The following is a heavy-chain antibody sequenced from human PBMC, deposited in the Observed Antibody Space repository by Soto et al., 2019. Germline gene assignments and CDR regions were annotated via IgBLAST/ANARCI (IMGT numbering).Heavy chain of an antibody. J-gene: IGHJ4*02. V-gene: IGHV1-2*02. CDR3: ARDTQRVVVPAAIPGY. D-gene: IGHD2-2*01. CDR2: INPNSGGT. Sequence: ASVKVSCKASGYTFTGYYMHWVRQAPGQGLEWMGWINPNSGGTNYAQKFQGRVTMTRDTSTSTAYMELSRLRSDDTAVYYCARDTQRVVVPAAIPGYWGQGTLVTVSS. CDR1: GYTFTGYY.